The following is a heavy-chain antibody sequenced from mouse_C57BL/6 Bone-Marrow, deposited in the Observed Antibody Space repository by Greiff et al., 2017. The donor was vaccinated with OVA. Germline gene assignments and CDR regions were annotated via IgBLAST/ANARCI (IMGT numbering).Heavy chain of an antibody. CDR1: GFTFSDYY. V-gene: IGHV5-16*01. CDR3: ASLYYGYDGFAY. J-gene: IGHJ3*01. CDR2: INYDGSST. D-gene: IGHD2-2*01. Sequence: EVKVVESEGGLVQPGSSMKLSCTASGFTFSDYYMAWVRQVPEKGLEWVANINYDGSSTYYLDSLKSRFIISRDNAKNILYLQMSSLKSEDTATYYCASLYYGYDGFAYWGQGTLVTVSA.